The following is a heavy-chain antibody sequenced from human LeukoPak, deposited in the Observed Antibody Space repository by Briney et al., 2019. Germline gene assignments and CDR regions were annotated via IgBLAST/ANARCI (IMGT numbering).Heavy chain of an antibody. CDR3: ARDQGSSWYAY. D-gene: IGHD6-13*01. J-gene: IGHJ4*02. CDR1: GDSISSYY. Sequence: SETLSLTCTVSGDSISSYYWSLIRQPPGMGLEWIRYIYYSGSTNYNPSLKSRVTISVDTSKNQFSLKLSSVTAADTAVYYCARDQGSSWYAYWGQGTLVTVSS. CDR2: IYYSGST. V-gene: IGHV4-59*01.